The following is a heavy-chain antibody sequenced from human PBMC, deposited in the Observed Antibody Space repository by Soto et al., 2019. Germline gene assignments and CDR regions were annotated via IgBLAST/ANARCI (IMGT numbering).Heavy chain of an antibody. D-gene: IGHD3-3*01. CDR1: GYTFTSYD. J-gene: IGHJ5*02. V-gene: IGHV1-8*01. Sequence: QVQLVQSGAEVKKPGASVKVSCKASGYTFTSYDINWVRQATGQGLEWMGWMNANSGNTGYAQKFQGRVTMTRNTSISTAYMELSSLRSEDTAVYYCASGITIFGVAPPWGQGTLVTVSS. CDR2: MNANSGNT. CDR3: ASGITIFGVAPP.